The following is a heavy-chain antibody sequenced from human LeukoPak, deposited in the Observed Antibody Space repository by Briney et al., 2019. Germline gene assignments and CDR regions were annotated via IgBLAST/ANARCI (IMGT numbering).Heavy chain of an antibody. V-gene: IGHV3-30*04. CDR1: GFSFSSYA. J-gene: IGHJ1*01. CDR3: ASSLDIYSGGWYRSGYFQY. CDR2: ISYDGSHK. Sequence: PGGSLRLSCAASGFSFSSYAMHWVRQAPGKGLEWVAVISYDGSHKDYADSVKGRFTISRDNSKNTLHVQMNSLRPEDTAVYYCASSLDIYSGGWYRSGYFQYWGQGTLVTVSS. D-gene: IGHD6-19*01.